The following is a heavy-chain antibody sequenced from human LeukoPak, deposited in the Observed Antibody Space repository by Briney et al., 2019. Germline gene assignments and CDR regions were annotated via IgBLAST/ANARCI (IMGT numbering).Heavy chain of an antibody. D-gene: IGHD4-17*01. V-gene: IGHV3-11*06. Sequence: GGSLRLSCAASGFTFSDYYMSWIRPAPGQGLEWVSYISSSSSYTNYADSVKGRFTISRDNAKISLYLQMNSLRAEDTAVYYCARDDATDRPRAFDYWGQGVLVTVSS. CDR3: ARDDATDRPRAFDY. CDR2: ISSSSSYT. CDR1: GFTFSDYY. J-gene: IGHJ4*02.